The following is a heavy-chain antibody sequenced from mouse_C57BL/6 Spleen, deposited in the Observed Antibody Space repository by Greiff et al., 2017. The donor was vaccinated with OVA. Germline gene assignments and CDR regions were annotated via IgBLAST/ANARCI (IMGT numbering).Heavy chain of an antibody. CDR3: ARAYDYDSAMDY. Sequence: QVQLQQPVAELVMPGASVKLSCKASCYTFPSYWMHLVKPRPVQGLELIGEIDPSDSYTNYNQKFKGKSTLTVDKSSSTAYMQLSSLTSEDSAVYYCARAYDYDSAMDYWGQGTSVTVSS. CDR2: IDPSDSYT. CDR1: CYTFPSYW. D-gene: IGHD2-4*01. J-gene: IGHJ4*01. V-gene: IGHV1-69*01.